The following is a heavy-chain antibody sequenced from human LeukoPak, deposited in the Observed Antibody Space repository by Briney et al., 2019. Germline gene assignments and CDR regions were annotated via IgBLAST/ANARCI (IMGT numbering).Heavy chain of an antibody. D-gene: IGHD3-10*01. V-gene: IGHV1-46*01. Sequence: ASVKVSCKASGYTFTRYFMHWVRQAPGQGLEWMGIINPSGGTTSYAQKFQGRVTMTRDTSTGTVYMDLSSLRSEDTAVYYCARTSITMARGVTYYYYYYYMDVWGKGTTVTVSS. CDR3: ARTSITMARGVTYYYYYYYMDV. CDR1: GYTFTRYF. CDR2: INPSGGTT. J-gene: IGHJ6*03.